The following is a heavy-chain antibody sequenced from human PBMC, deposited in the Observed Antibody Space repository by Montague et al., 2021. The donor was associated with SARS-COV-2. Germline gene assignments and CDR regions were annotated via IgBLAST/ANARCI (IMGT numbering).Heavy chain of an antibody. V-gene: IGHV3-33*01. J-gene: IGHJ6*02. D-gene: IGHD3-22*01. Sequence: GSNKYYADSVKGRFNISRDNSKNTLYLQMNSLRAEDTAVYYCARDVYYYDSSGYYYGRYYYYGMDVWGQGTTVTVS. CDR3: ARDVYYYDSSGYYYGRYYYYGMDV. CDR2: GSNK.